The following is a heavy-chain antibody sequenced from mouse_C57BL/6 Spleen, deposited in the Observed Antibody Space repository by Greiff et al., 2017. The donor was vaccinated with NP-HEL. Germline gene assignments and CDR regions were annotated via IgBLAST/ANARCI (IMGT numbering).Heavy chain of an antibody. CDR2: IDPENGDT. CDR3: TSSYGYDGGLAY. Sequence: EVQLQQSGAELVRPGASVKLSCTASGFNIKDDYMHWVKQRPEQGLEWIGWIDPENGDTEYASKFQGKATITADTSSNTAYLQLSSLTSEDTAVYYCTSSYGYDGGLAYWGQRTLVTVSA. J-gene: IGHJ3*01. D-gene: IGHD2-2*01. CDR1: GFNIKDDY. V-gene: IGHV14-4*01.